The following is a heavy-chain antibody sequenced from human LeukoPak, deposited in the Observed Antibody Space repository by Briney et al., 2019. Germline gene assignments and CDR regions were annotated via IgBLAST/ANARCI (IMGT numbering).Heavy chain of an antibody. CDR2: ISRSGDTL. D-gene: IGHD2/OR15-2a*01. V-gene: IGHV3-11*01. Sequence: KPGGSLRLSCAASGFPFGDYYMTWIRQAPGKGLEWISYISRSGDTLYYADSVEGRFTISRDNAKNSLFLQMNSLRADDTAVYYCAREVVIFPDYYYYGMDVWGQGTTVTVSS. CDR3: AREVVIFPDYYYYGMDV. J-gene: IGHJ6*02. CDR1: GFPFGDYY.